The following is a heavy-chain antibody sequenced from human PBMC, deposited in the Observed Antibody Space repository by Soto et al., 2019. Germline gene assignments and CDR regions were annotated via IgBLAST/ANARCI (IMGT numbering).Heavy chain of an antibody. D-gene: IGHD4-17*01. V-gene: IGHV1-2*02. CDR2: INPNSGGT. CDR1: GYTFTDYY. J-gene: IGHJ4*02. CDR3: ATTTVHFAPPAYLDS. Sequence: ASVKVSCKASGYTFTDYYIHWVRQAPGQGLQWMGWINPNSGGTNYAQTFQGRVSMTRDTSISTVYIHLINLRSDDTAVYYCATTTVHFAPPAYLDSWGQGTLVTVSS.